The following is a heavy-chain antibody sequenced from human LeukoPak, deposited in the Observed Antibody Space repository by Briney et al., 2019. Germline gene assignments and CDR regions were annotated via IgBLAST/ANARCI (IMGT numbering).Heavy chain of an antibody. CDR2: MNPNSGNT. V-gene: IGHV1-8*03. CDR1: GYTFTGYY. J-gene: IGHJ3*02. CDR3: ARAHYDSRSPSAFDI. Sequence: ASVKVSCKASGYTFTGYYMRWVRQAPGQGLEWMGWMNPNSGNTGYAQKFQGRVTITRNTSISTAYMELSSLRSEDTAVYYCARAHYDSRSPSAFDIWGQGTMVTVSS. D-gene: IGHD3-22*01.